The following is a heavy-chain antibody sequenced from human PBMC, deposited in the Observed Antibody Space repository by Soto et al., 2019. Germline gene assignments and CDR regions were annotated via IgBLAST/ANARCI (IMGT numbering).Heavy chain of an antibody. D-gene: IGHD2-2*01. CDR1: GFIFSSYE. CDR3: ARDIGVGPAGFDY. Sequence: EVQLVESGGGLVQPGGSLRLSCAASGFIFSSYEMSWVRQAPGRGLEWLSYISSASSTIFYADSVEGRFTSSRDNAKNSVYLQMNSLRAEDTAVYYCARDIGVGPAGFDYWGQGTLVTVSS. CDR2: ISSASSTI. J-gene: IGHJ4*02. V-gene: IGHV3-48*03.